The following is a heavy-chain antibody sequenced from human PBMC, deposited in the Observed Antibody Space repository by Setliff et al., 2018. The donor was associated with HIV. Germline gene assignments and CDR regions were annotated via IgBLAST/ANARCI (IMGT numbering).Heavy chain of an antibody. CDR2: ITPIFGTA. V-gene: IGHV1-69*13. Sequence: SVKVSCKASGYPFTSYGLCWVRQAPGQGLEWMGGITPIFGTANYAQKFQGRVTITADESTTTAYMELSRLRSDDTALYYCAREGSPIYYFDYWSQGTLVTVSS. D-gene: IGHD3-10*01. CDR1: GYPFTSYG. CDR3: AREGSPIYYFDY. J-gene: IGHJ4*02.